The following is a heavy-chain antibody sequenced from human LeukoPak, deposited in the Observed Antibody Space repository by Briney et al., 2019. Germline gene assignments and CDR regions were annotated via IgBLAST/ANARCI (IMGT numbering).Heavy chain of an antibody. V-gene: IGHV3-23*01. CDR3: AKAGWYSAKTYATYDDAYDI. Sequence: PGGSLRLSCAASGFAFSNLAMGWVRQAPGKGLEWVSVISDSGTLTYYADSVRGRFTISRDNSNKKVFLQMNSLRADDTAVYYCAKAGWYSAKTYATYDDAYDIWGRGTMVTVSS. CDR2: ISDSGTLT. CDR1: GFAFSNLA. J-gene: IGHJ3*02. D-gene: IGHD1-26*01.